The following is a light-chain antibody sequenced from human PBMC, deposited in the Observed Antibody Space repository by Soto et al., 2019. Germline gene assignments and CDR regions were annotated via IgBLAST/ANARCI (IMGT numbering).Light chain of an antibody. V-gene: IGKV1-5*01. CDR2: DAS. CDR3: QQYNTYWT. J-gene: IGKJ1*01. CDR1: QSVSRW. Sequence: DIQMAQSPSTLSASVGDRVTITRRASQSVSRWLAWYQQKPGKAPKLLIFDASSSQSGVPSRLSGSGSGTEFTLTIRSLQPDDSATYYCQQYNTYWTFGQGTKVDIK.